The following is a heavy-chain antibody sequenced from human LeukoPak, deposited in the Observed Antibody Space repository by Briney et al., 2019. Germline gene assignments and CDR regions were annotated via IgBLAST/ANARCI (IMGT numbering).Heavy chain of an antibody. V-gene: IGHV3-23*01. CDR3: ATYYYDSSGYHNYFDY. Sequence: GGSLRLSCAASGFTFSSYAMSWVRQAPGKGLEWVSAISGSGGSTYYADSVKGRFTISRDNSKNTLYLQMNSLRAEDTAVYYCATYYYDSSGYHNYFDYWGQGTLVTVSS. CDR2: ISGSGGST. CDR1: GFTFSSYA. J-gene: IGHJ4*02. D-gene: IGHD3-22*01.